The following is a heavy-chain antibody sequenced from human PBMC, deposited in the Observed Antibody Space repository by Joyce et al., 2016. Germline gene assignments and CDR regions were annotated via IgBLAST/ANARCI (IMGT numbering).Heavy chain of an antibody. CDR1: GYTFNTYA. D-gene: IGHD6-19*01. CDR3: ARISARGSSGWPFDF. V-gene: IGHV1-3*05. J-gene: IGHJ4*02. CDR2: INAGNGDT. Sequence: QVQLAQSGPEQKKPGASVKISCKASGYTFNTYALHWVGQAPGQRHEWVGWINAGNGDTKYAQKLQGRVTITRDLSANTAYMELRSLKSEDTAVYYCARISARGSSGWPFDFWGQGSLVTVSS.